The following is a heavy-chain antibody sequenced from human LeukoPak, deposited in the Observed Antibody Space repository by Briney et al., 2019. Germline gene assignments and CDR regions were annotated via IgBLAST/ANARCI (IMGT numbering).Heavy chain of an antibody. D-gene: IGHD5-18*01. V-gene: IGHV3-74*01. CDR3: AGAGRVDTGFDY. J-gene: IGHJ4*02. CDR1: GFTFSNYW. CDR2: IKTDGIST. Sequence: GGSLRLSCAASGFTFSNYWMHWVRQAPGKGLVWVSRIKTDGISTSYADSVKGRFTISRDNAKNTLYLQMNSLRAEDTAVYYCAGAGRVDTGFDYWGQGTLVAVSS.